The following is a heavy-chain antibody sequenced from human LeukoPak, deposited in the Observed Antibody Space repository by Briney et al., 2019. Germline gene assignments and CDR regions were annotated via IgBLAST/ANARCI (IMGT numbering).Heavy chain of an antibody. CDR3: ARDKGYSTGIAVAVKRRSDYYYMDV. CDR2: IYTSGST. D-gene: IGHD6-19*01. J-gene: IGHJ6*03. Sequence: SETLSLTCTVSGGSISSGSYYWSWIRQPAGKGLEWIGRIYTSGSTNYNPSLKSRVTISVDTSKNQFSLKLSSVTAADTAVYYCARDKGYSTGIAVAVKRRSDYYYMDVWGKGTTVTVSS. V-gene: IGHV4-61*02. CDR1: GGSISSGSYY.